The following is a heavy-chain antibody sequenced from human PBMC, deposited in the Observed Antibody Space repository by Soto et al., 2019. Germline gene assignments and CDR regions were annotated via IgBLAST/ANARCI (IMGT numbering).Heavy chain of an antibody. J-gene: IGHJ5*02. D-gene: IGHD4-4*01. CDR1: GASISSGDYY. CDR3: ARVIFDDYSNRNGEFDP. Sequence: SETLSLTCTVSGASISSGDYYWSWIRQPPGKGLEWIGYIYYSGSTYYNPSLKSRVTISVDTSKNQFSLKLSSVTAADTAVYYCARVIFDDYSNRNGEFDPWGQGTLVTVSS. CDR2: IYYSGST. V-gene: IGHV4-30-4*01.